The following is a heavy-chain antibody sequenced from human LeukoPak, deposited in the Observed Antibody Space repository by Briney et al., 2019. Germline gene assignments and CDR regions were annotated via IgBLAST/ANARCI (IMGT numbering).Heavy chain of an antibody. D-gene: IGHD6-6*01. CDR3: VRDQGGSSSH. V-gene: IGHV3-30*04. Sequence: GGSLRLSCAAPGFTFSSYAMHWVRQAPGKGLEWVAVISYDGSNKYYADSVKGRFTISRDNAKNSLYLQMNSLRADDTAVYYCVRDQGGSSSHWGQGTLVTVSS. CDR2: ISYDGSNK. CDR1: GFTFSSYA. J-gene: IGHJ4*02.